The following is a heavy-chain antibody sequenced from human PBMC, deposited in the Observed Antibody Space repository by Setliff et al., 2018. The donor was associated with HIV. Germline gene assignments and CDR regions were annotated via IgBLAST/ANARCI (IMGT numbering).Heavy chain of an antibody. Sequence: ASVKVSCKSSGYTFTKYGITWVRQAPGQGLEWMGWISANNGSSYFAQKLQDRVTMTSDTSTSTAYMELRSLRSDDTAVYYCARVRERVTIFGVGRDFDSWGQGTLVTVSS. CDR3: ARVRERVTIFGVGRDFDS. V-gene: IGHV1-18*01. CDR1: GYTFTKYG. D-gene: IGHD3-3*01. CDR2: ISANNGSS. J-gene: IGHJ4*02.